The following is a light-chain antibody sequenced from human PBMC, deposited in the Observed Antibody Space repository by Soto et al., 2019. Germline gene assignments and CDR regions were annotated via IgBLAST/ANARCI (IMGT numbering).Light chain of an antibody. CDR2: DVT. CDR1: SSNAGGYNY. V-gene: IGLV2-11*01. J-gene: IGLJ1*01. CDR3: CSYAGTYIHYV. Sequence: QSALTQPRSVSGSPGQSVTISCTGTSSNAGGYNYVSWYQQHPGKAPKLMISDVTNRPSGVPDRFSGSKSGNTASLTISGLQPEDEADYYCCSYAGTYIHYVFGSGTRSPS.